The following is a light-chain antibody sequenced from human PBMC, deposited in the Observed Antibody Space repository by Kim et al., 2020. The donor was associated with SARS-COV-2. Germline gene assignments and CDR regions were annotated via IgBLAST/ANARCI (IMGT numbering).Light chain of an antibody. CDR3: LQHNTYPLT. J-gene: IGKJ5*01. CDR2: GAS. V-gene: IGKV1-17*01. Sequence: ASVGDRVTLTCRASQDIRNDLGWYQQKPARAPKRLIYGASSLQSGVPSRFSGSGSGTEFTLTISSLQPEDFATYFCLQHNTYPLTFGQGTRLEIK. CDR1: QDIRND.